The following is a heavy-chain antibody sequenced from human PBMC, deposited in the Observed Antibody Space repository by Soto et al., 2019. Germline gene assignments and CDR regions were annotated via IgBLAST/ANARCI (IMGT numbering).Heavy chain of an antibody. CDR3: ARGIAVAGTPSFDY. Sequence: GASVKVSCKASGYTFTGYYMHWVRQAPGQGLEWMGWINPNSGGTNYAQKFQGWVTMTRDESISTAYMELSSLRSEDTAVYYCARGIAVAGTPSFDYWGHGTLVTVSS. V-gene: IGHV1-2*04. CDR2: INPNSGGT. J-gene: IGHJ4*01. D-gene: IGHD6-19*01. CDR1: GYTFTGYY.